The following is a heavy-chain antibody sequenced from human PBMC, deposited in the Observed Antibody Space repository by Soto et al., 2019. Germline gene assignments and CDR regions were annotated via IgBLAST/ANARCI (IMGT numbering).Heavy chain of an antibody. CDR1: GYTFTALY. CDR2: VNPNTGLT. D-gene: IGHD2-21*02. Sequence: ASVRVSCKASGYTFTALYMNWVRQAPGQGLEWMGWVNPNTGLTKLAQKFQGRVTMTRDTSISTAYMELTRLTSDDTAVYYCTTLRLDPWGQGTLVTVSS. CDR3: TTLRLDP. V-gene: IGHV1-2*02. J-gene: IGHJ5*02.